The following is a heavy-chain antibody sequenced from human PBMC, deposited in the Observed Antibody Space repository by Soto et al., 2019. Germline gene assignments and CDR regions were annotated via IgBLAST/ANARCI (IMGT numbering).Heavy chain of an antibody. Sequence: QVQLQESGPGLVKPSGTLSLTCAVSGGSISSSNWWSWVRQPPGKGLEWIGEIYHSGSTNYNPSLKSRVTISVDKSKDQFSLKLCSVTAADTAVYYCADEPRRSSGYEGWFDPWGQGTLVTVSS. D-gene: IGHD3-22*01. CDR1: GGSISSSNW. J-gene: IGHJ5*02. CDR2: IYHSGST. V-gene: IGHV4-4*02. CDR3: ADEPRRSSGYEGWFDP.